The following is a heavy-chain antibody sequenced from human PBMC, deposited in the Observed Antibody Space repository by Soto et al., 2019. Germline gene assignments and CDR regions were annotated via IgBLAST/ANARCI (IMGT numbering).Heavy chain of an antibody. CDR3: ARRVAGTGAYFDY. D-gene: IGHD3-3*01. Sequence: GGSLRLSCAASGFSFNSYAFHWVRQAPGKGLEWVAVISFDGSNKFYADSVKGRFTISRDSSRNTVFLQMNSLRAEDTALYYCARRVAGTGAYFDYWGQGTLVTVSS. CDR1: GFSFNSYA. J-gene: IGHJ4*02. CDR2: ISFDGSNK. V-gene: IGHV3-30-3*01.